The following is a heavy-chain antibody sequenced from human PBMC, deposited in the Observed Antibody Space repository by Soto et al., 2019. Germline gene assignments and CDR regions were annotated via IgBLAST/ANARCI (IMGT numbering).Heavy chain of an antibody. D-gene: IGHD3-9*01. CDR1: GFTFNAYS. V-gene: IGHV3-21*02. J-gene: IGHJ6*03. CDR3: VRDLGRDFRAGYMDV. CDR2: INADSTYI. Sequence: EVQLVESGGGLVKPGGSLRLSCAASGFTFNAYSMNWVRQAPGKGLEWVSSINADSTYIYYAASLRGRFTISRDNAKNSRYLQMISLRAEDTAVYYCVRDLGRDFRAGYMDVWCDGARVTVSS.